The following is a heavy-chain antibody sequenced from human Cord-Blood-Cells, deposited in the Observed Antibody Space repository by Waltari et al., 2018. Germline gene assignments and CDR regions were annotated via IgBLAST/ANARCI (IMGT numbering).Heavy chain of an antibody. J-gene: IGHJ4*02. Sequence: QLQLQESGPGLVKPSETLSLACTVSGGSISSSSYYWGWIRQPPGKGLEWSGSIYYSGSTYYNPSLKSRVTISVDTSKNQFSLKLSSVTAADTAVYYCWRRGVLGVPDSFDYWGQGTLVPSPQ. CDR1: GGSISSSSYY. CDR2: IYYSGST. V-gene: IGHV4-39*01. CDR3: WRRGVLGVPDSFDY. D-gene: IGHD3-10*01.